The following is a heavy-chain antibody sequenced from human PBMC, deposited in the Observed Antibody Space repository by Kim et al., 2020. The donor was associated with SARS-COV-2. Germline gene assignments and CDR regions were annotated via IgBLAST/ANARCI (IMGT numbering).Heavy chain of an antibody. CDR1: GFVFSDYG. Sequence: GGSLRLSCAASGFVFSDYGMHWVRQAPGKRPDWVAVIYYDGNLKYSADSLKDRFAASSDTSKNKVYLQMNSRRLDDTAMYYCARGGPDSVWGCRQMDHWG. CDR2: IYYDGNLK. J-gene: IGHJ4*01. D-gene: IGHD3-16*01. CDR3: ARGGPDSVWGCRQMDH. V-gene: IGHV3-30*03.